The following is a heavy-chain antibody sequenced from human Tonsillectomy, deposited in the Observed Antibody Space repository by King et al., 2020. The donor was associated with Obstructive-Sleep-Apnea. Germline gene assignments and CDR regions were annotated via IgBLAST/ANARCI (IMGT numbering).Heavy chain of an antibody. Sequence: QLQESGPGLVKPSETLSLTCTVSDGSISSYYWSWIRQPPGKGLEWIGYIYYSGSTNYNPSLKSRVTISVDTSKNQFSLKLSSVTAADTAVYYCARDIYYGSGSYTPWGQGTLVTVSS. D-gene: IGHD3-10*01. CDR3: ARDIYYGSGSYTP. CDR2: IYYSGST. V-gene: IGHV4-59*01. CDR1: DGSISSYY. J-gene: IGHJ5*02.